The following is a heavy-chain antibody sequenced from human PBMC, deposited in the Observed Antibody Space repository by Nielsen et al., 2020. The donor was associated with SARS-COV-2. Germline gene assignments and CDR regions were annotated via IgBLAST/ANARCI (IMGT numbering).Heavy chain of an antibody. CDR1: GFTFSSYD. V-gene: IGHV3-13*04. CDR2: IGTAGDT. Sequence: GGSLRLSCAASGFTFSSYDMHWVRQATGKGLEWVSAIGTAGDTNYPGSVKGRFTISRENAKNSLYLQMNSLRAGDTAVYYCARVAYYYDSSGYRYYWYFDLWGRGTLVTVSS. J-gene: IGHJ2*01. CDR3: ARVAYYYDSSGYRYYWYFDL. D-gene: IGHD3-22*01.